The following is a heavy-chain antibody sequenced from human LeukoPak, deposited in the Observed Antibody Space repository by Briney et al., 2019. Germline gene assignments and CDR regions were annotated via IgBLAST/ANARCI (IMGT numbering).Heavy chain of an antibody. J-gene: IGHJ4*02. D-gene: IGHD3-10*01. Sequence: GGSLRLSCAASGFAFSDYYMTWIRQTPGKGLEWVSYISISGTTTFYVDSVKGRFTISRDNTKNSLYLQMNSLRAEDTAMYYCARGTMASDFWGQGTLVTVSS. CDR2: ISISGTTT. CDR1: GFAFSDYY. CDR3: ARGTMASDF. V-gene: IGHV3-11*01.